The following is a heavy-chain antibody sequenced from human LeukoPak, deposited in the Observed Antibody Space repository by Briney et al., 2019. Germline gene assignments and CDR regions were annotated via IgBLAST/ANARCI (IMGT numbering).Heavy chain of an antibody. CDR3: ARDHVYGGADY. V-gene: IGHV3-43*02. Sequence: GGSLRVSCAASGFTFHNYAIHWVRQAPGKGLEWVSLTSGDGITTYFADSVKGRFTISRDNSKSSLFLQMNSLRTEDTALYYCARDHVYGGADYWGQGTLVTVSS. D-gene: IGHD5/OR15-5a*01. J-gene: IGHJ4*02. CDR1: GFTFHNYA. CDR2: TSGDGITT.